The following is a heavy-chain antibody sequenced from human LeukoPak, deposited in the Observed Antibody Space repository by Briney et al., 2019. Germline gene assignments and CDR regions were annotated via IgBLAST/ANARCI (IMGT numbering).Heavy chain of an antibody. CDR3: ARGLGSISGSSDY. V-gene: IGHV3-53*01. Sequence: GGSLRLSCAASGFTVSSNFMTWVRQAPGKGLEWVSVIYTGGSTYYADSAKGRFTIYRDNSKNTLSLQMNSLRAEDTAVYYCARGLGSISGSSDYWGQGTLVTVSS. CDR2: IYTGGST. CDR1: GFTVSSNF. D-gene: IGHD3-10*01. J-gene: IGHJ4*02.